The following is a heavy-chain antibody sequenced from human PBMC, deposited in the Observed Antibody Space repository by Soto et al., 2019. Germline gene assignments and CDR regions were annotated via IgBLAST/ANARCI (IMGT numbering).Heavy chain of an antibody. V-gene: IGHV3-33*01. J-gene: IGHJ6*02. D-gene: IGHD1-20*01. CDR1: GFTFSNFG. CDR2: IWSDGRDK. CDR3: ARVGGLLSRYEYGVDV. Sequence: PGGSLRLSCPASGFTFSNFGMHWVRQAPGKGLEWVAVIWSDGRDKYYGDTVKGRFTISRDNSKNTLHLQMNSLRAEDTAVYYCARVGGLLSRYEYGVDVWGQGTAVTVSS.